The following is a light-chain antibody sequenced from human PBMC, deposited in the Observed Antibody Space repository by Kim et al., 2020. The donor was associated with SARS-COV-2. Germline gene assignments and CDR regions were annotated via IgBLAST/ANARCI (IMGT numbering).Light chain of an antibody. V-gene: IGLV3-1*01. CDR1: KLGDKY. J-gene: IGLJ2*01. Sequence: SYELTQPPSVSVSPGQTASITCSGDKLGDKYACWYQQKPGQSPVLVIYQDSKRPSGIPERFSGSNSGNTATLTISGTQAMDEADYYCQAWDSSTSVGFGG. CDR3: QAWDSSTSVG. CDR2: QDS.